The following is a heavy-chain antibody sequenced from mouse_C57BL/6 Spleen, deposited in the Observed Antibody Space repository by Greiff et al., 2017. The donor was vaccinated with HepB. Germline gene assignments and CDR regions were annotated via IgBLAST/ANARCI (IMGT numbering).Heavy chain of an antibody. V-gene: IGHV5-17*01. CDR1: GFTFSDYG. J-gene: IGHJ4*01. Sequence: EVHLVESGGGLVKPGGSLKLSCVASGFTFSDYGMHWVRQAPEKGLEWVAYISSGSSTIYYADTVKGRFTISRDNAKNTLFLQMTSLGSEDTAMYYCERYYAMDYWGQGTSVTVSS. CDR3: ERYYAMDY. CDR2: ISSGSSTI.